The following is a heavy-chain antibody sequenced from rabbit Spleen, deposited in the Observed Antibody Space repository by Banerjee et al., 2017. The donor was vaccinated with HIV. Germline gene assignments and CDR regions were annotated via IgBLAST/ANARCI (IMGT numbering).Heavy chain of an antibody. Sequence: QSLEESGGDLVKPGASLTLTCTASGFTLSSNYYMCWVRQAPGKGLEWIACIDVAKSGDTYYTNWAKGRFTISKTASTTVTLQMPSLTVADTATYFCARDTGTSFSSYGMDLWGPGTLVTVS. D-gene: IGHD8-1*01. CDR1: GFTLSSNYY. V-gene: IGHV1S40*01. J-gene: IGHJ6*01. CDR3: ARDTGTSFSSYGMDL. CDR2: IDVAKSGDT.